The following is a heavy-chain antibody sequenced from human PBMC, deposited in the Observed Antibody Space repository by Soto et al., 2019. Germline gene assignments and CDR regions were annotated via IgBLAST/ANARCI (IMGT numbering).Heavy chain of an antibody. CDR3: AKEFPRRGSSWGEYFQH. CDR1: GFTFSSYT. CDR2: ISGSGGST. J-gene: IGHJ1*01. V-gene: IGHV3-23*01. D-gene: IGHD6-13*01. Sequence: EVQLLESGGGLVQPGGSLRLSCAASGFTFSSYTMSWVRQAPGKGLEWVSAISGSGGSTYYADSVKGRFTISRDNSKNRXYLQMNSLRAEDTAVYYCAKEFPRRGSSWGEYFQHWGQGTLVTVSS.